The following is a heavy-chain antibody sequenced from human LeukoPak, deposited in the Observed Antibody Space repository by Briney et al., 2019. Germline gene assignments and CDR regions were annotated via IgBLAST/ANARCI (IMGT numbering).Heavy chain of an antibody. V-gene: IGHV4-34*01. J-gene: IGHJ5*02. D-gene: IGHD3-22*01. Sequence: SETLSLTCAVYGGSFSGYYWSWIRQPPGKGLEWIGEINHSGSTNYNPSLKSRVTISVDTSKNQFSLKLSSVTAADTAVYYCARGPHYYDSVRRFDPWGQGTLVTVSS. CDR2: INHSGST. CDR1: GGSFSGYY. CDR3: ARGPHYYDSVRRFDP.